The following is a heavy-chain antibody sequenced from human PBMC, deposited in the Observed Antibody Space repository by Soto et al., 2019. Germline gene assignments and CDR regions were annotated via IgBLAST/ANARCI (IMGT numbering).Heavy chain of an antibody. CDR2: IIPIFGTA. CDR3: ARDSGRRYYYYYGMDV. V-gene: IGHV1-69*12. CDR1: GGTFSSYA. D-gene: IGHD3-10*01. Sequence: QVQLVQSGAEVKKPGSLVKVSCKASGGTFSSYAISWVRQAPGQGLEWMGGIIPIFGTANYAQKFQGRVTITADESTSTAYMELSSLRSEDTAVYYCARDSGRRYYYYYGMDVWGQGTTVTVSS. J-gene: IGHJ6*02.